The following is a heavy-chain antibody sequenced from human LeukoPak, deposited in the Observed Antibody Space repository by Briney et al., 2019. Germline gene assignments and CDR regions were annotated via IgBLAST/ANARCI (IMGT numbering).Heavy chain of an antibody. V-gene: IGHV4-59*01. CDR3: ARVYYSNSYDYWYFDL. D-gene: IGHD6-13*01. J-gene: IGHJ2*01. Sequence: SETLSLTCNVSGGSIRGYYWSWIRQPPGKGLEWIGYIYSSGSTNYNPSLKSRVTISVDTSKNQFSLKLSSVTAADTAVYYCARVYYSNSYDYWYFDLWGRGTLVTVSS. CDR1: GGSIRGYY. CDR2: IYSSGST.